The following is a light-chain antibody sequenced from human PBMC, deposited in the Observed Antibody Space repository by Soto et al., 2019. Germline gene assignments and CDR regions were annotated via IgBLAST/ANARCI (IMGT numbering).Light chain of an antibody. CDR2: KAS. V-gene: IGKV1-5*03. CDR1: QSIGSW. J-gene: IGKJ1*01. CDR3: QQYCSYSPWT. Sequence: DIQMTQSPSTLSASVGDRVTITCRASQSIGSWLAWYQQKPGKAPKLLIYKASSFESGVPSRFSGSGSGTEFTLTIISLQPDDFATYYCQQYCSYSPWTFGPGTKVDIK.